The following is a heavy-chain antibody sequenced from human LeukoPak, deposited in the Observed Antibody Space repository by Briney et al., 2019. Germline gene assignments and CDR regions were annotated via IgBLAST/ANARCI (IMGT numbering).Heavy chain of an antibody. D-gene: IGHD3-10*01. V-gene: IGHV4-61*01. CDR3: ARRVWFGDLYYFDY. CDR2: IYYSGST. J-gene: IGHJ4*02. CDR1: GGSISSSSYY. Sequence: SETLSLTCTVSGGSISSSSYYWSWIRQPPGKGLEWIGYIYYSGSTNYNPSLKSRVIISVDTSKNQFSLKLSSVTAADTAVYYCARRVWFGDLYYFDYWGQGALVTVSS.